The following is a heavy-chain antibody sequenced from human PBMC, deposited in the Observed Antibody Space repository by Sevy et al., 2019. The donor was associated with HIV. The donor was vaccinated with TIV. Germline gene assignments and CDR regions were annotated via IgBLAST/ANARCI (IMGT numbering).Heavy chain of an antibody. V-gene: IGHV3-30*18. CDR1: GFTFSSYG. D-gene: IGHD4-17*01. J-gene: IGHJ4*02. Sequence: GGSLRLSCAASGFTFSSYGMHWVRQAPGKGLEWVAVISYDGSNKYYADSVKGRFTISRDNSKNTRYLQMNSLRAEDTAVYYCAKDRDGDYGGEYGVDYWGQGTLVTVSS. CDR3: AKDRDGDYGGEYGVDY. CDR2: ISYDGSNK.